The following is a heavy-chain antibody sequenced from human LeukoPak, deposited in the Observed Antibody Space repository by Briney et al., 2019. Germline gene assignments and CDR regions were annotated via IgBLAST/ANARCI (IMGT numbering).Heavy chain of an antibody. CDR1: GGTFSSYA. CDR3: ARDLRLSDSPYYFDY. Sequence: GASVKVSCKASGGTFSSYAISWVRQAPGQGLEWMGGIIPIFGTANYAQKFQGRVTITADESTSTAYMELSSLRSEDTAVYYCARDLRLSDSPYYFDYWGQGNLVTVSS. CDR2: IIPIFGTA. J-gene: IGHJ4*02. V-gene: IGHV1-69*13. D-gene: IGHD2-21*02.